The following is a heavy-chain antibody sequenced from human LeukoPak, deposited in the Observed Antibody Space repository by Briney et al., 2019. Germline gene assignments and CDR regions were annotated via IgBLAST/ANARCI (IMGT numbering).Heavy chain of an antibody. J-gene: IGHJ4*02. CDR1: GFTFNSYE. CDR3: ARRYCSSTSCTLDY. Sequence: GGSLRLSCAAPGFTFNSYEMNWVRPAPGEGLEWVSYNSSSGSTMYYADSVRGRLTISRENAKNLLYLEVNSLRDEETAVYDCARRYCSSTSCTLDYWGQRTLVIVSS. D-gene: IGHD2-2*01. V-gene: IGHV3-48*03. CDR2: NSSSGSTM.